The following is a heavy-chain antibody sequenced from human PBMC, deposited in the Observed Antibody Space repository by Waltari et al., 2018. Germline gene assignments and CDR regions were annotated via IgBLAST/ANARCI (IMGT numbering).Heavy chain of an antibody. Sequence: QLQGSGPGLVKPSETLSLTCTVSGGSINNYYWSWIRQPPGKGLELIGNIFYSGDTNSNPSLWSRVAMSVDTSKNQFSLKMHSVHAADTAVYYCARGGAARQQQVDYWCQGTLVTVSS. V-gene: IGHV4-59*01. CDR2: IFYSGDT. CDR1: GGSINNYY. D-gene: IGHD6-6*01. CDR3: ARGGAARQQQVDY. J-gene: IGHJ4*02.